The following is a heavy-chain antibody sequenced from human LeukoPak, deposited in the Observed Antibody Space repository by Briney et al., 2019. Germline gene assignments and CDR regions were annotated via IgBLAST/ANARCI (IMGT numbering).Heavy chain of an antibody. CDR3: AKDRAAAALYYMAV. J-gene: IGHJ6*03. D-gene: IGHD6-13*01. Sequence: GGSLRLSCVASGFTFSNFAMNWVRQAPGKGLEWVSGISWNSGSIGYADSVKGRFTISRDNAKNSLYLQMNSLRAEDMALYYCAKDRAAAALYYMAVWGKGTTVTVSS. CDR2: ISWNSGSI. CDR1: GFTFSNFA. V-gene: IGHV3-9*03.